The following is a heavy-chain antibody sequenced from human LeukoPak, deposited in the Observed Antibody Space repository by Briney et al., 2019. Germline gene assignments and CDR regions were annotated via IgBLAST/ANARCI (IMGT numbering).Heavy chain of an antibody. V-gene: IGHV4-59*01. Sequence: SETLSLTCTVSGGSISSYYWSWIRQPPGKGLEWIGYIYYSGSTNYNPSLKSRVTISVDTSKNQFSLKLSSVTAADTAVYYCARDGGGGLDYWGQGTLVTVSS. CDR1: GGSISSYY. CDR2: IYYSGST. CDR3: ARDGGGGLDY. J-gene: IGHJ4*02. D-gene: IGHD4-23*01.